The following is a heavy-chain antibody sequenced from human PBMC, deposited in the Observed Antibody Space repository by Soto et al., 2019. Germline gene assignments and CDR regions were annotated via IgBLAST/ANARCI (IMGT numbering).Heavy chain of an antibody. CDR2: IKQDGSEK. V-gene: IGHV3-7*01. CDR3: ARDLGTARVGFYYGMDV. D-gene: IGHD5-18*01. Sequence: SGGSLRLSCAASGFTFSDYWMTWVRQAPGKGLEWVANIKQDGSEKYYVDSVEGRFTVSRVNAKNSLFLQMYGLRAEDTAVYYCARDLGTARVGFYYGMDVWGQGTTVTVS. CDR1: GFTFSDYW. J-gene: IGHJ6*02.